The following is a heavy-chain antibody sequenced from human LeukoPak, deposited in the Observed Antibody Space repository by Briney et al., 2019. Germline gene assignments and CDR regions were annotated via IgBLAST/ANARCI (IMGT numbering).Heavy chain of an antibody. CDR2: IWYDGSNK. J-gene: IGHJ6*02. V-gene: IGHV3-33*01. CDR1: GFTFSSYG. CDR3: ARDSDYYYGMDV. Sequence: GGSLRLSCAASGFTFSSYGMHWVRQAPGKGLEWVAVIWYDGSNKYYAGSVKGRFTISRDNSKNTLYLQMNSLRAEDTAVYYCARDSDYYYGMDVWGQGTTVTVSS.